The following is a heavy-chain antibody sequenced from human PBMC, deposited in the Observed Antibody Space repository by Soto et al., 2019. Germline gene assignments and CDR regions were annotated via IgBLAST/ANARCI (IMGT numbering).Heavy chain of an antibody. CDR1: GGSISSYY. V-gene: IGHV4-59*01. J-gene: IGHJ6*02. Sequence: SETLSLTCTVSGGSISSYYWSWIRQPPGKGLEWIGYIYYSGSTNYNPSLKSRVTIPVDTSKNQFSLKLSSVTAADTAVYYCARSTSSGLWYYYGMDVWGQGTTVTVSS. CDR2: IYYSGST. D-gene: IGHD6-6*01. CDR3: ARSTSSGLWYYYGMDV.